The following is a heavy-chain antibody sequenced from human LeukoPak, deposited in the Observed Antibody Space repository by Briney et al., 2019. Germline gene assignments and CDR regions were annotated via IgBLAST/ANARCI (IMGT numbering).Heavy chain of an antibody. CDR3: TTDRNDILTGYSHAFDI. J-gene: IGHJ3*02. CDR2: IKSKTDGGTT. CDR1: GFTFSNAW. D-gene: IGHD3-9*01. Sequence: GGSLRLSRAASGFTFSNAWMSWVRQAPGKGLEWVGRIKSKTDGGTTDYAAPVKGRFTISRDDSKNTLYLQMNSLKTEDTAVYYCTTDRNDILTGYSHAFDIWGHGTMVTVSS. V-gene: IGHV3-15*01.